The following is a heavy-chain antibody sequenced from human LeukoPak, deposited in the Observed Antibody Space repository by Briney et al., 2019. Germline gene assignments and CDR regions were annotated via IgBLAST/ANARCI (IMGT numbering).Heavy chain of an antibody. V-gene: IGHV3-7*05. D-gene: IGHD2-2*01. Sequence: GGSLRLSCAASGFTLSSHWMYWVRQAPGKGLEWVANIKQDGSETYYVDSVKGRFTISRDNAKNSLYLQMNSLRAEDTAVYYCTRIIVEVPGVSDYCDYWAREPWSPSHQ. CDR1: GFTLSSHW. J-gene: IGHJ4*02. CDR3: TRIIVEVPGVSDYCDY. CDR2: IKQDGSET.